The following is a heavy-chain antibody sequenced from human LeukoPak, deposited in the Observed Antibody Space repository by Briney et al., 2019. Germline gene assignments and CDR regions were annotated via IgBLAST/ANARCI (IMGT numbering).Heavy chain of an antibody. V-gene: IGHV1-18*01. CDR3: ARVSGIDYANYYYYYGMDG. Sequence: GASVKVSCKASGYTFTSYGISWVPHAPGQGLEWRGWISDYNGNTNYAQKLQGRVTMTTDTSTSTAYMELRSLRSHDTAVYYCARVSGIDYANYYYYYGMDGWGQGTTVTVSS. J-gene: IGHJ6*01. CDR1: GYTFTSYG. D-gene: IGHD4-17*01. CDR2: ISDYNGNT.